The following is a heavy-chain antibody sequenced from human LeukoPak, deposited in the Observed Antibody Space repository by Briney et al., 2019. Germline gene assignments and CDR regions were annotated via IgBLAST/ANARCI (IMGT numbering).Heavy chain of an antibody. CDR3: ARGHVLRYFDWLFGDAFDI. Sequence: ASVKVSCKASGYTFTSYYMHWGRQAPGQGLEWMGIINPSGGSTSYAQKFQGRVTMTRDTSTSTVYMELSSLRSEDTAVYYCARGHVLRYFDWLFGDAFDIWGQGTMVTVSS. CDR2: INPSGGST. D-gene: IGHD3-9*01. CDR1: GYTFTSYY. V-gene: IGHV1-46*01. J-gene: IGHJ3*02.